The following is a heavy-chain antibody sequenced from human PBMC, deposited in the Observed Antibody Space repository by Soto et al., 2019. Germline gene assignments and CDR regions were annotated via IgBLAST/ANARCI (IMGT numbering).Heavy chain of an antibody. CDR1: GFTFSSFA. Sequence: PGGSLRLSCSASGFTFSSFAMYWVRQAPGKGLDYVADISNNGATTYYADSVKDRFIISRDNSKSTLYLQMTSLREEDTGVFYCVKDKGATIKKVTMDVWGQGAKVTVSS. V-gene: IGHV3-64D*08. CDR2: ISNNGATT. CDR3: VKDKGATIKKVTMDV. J-gene: IGHJ6*02. D-gene: IGHD2-21*02.